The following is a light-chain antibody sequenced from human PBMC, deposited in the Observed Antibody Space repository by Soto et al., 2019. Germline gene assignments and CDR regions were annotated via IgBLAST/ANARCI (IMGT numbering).Light chain of an antibody. J-gene: IGKJ2*01. CDR2: AAS. V-gene: IGKV3-20*01. Sequence: EIVLTQSPGTLSLSPGERATLSCRASQSVTSSYFAWYQHKPRQAPRLLIYAASDRATGIPDRFIGSGSVTIFTLTITRLEPEDFGVYYCQHYGPSPGYTFGQGTELEI. CDR1: QSVTSSY. CDR3: QHYGPSPGYT.